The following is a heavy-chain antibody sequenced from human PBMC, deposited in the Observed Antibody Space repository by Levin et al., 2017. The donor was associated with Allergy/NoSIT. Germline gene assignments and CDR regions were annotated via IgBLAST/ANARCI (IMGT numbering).Heavy chain of an antibody. Sequence: GESLKISCAASGFTFSSYAMSWVRQAPGKGLEWVSAISGSGGSTYYADSVKGRFTISRDNSKNTLYLQMNSLRAEDTAVYYCAKGKDNFWSGGFDPWGQGTLVTVSS. CDR3: AKGKDNFWSGGFDP. CDR2: ISGSGGST. J-gene: IGHJ5*02. V-gene: IGHV3-23*01. D-gene: IGHD3-3*01. CDR1: GFTFSSYA.